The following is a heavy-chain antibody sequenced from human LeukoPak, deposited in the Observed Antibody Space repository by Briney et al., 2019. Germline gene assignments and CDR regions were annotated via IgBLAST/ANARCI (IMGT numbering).Heavy chain of an antibody. CDR2: IYYSGST. CDR3: ARDLSCSGTGCYAADNWFDP. Sequence: SETLSLTCTVSGGSISSYYWSWIRQPPGKGLEWIGYIYYSGSTNYNPSLKSRVTISVDTSKNQFSLKLSSVTAADTAVYYCARDLSCSGTGCYAADNWFDPWAREPWSPSPQ. CDR1: GGSISSYY. V-gene: IGHV4-59*01. J-gene: IGHJ5*02. D-gene: IGHD2-2*01.